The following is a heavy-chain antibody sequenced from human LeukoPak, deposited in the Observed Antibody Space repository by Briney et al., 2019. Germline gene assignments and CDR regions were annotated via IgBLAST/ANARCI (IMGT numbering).Heavy chain of an antibody. V-gene: IGHV3-7*05. CDR2: IKQDESEK. Sequence: PGGSLRLSCAASGFTFSAFWMSWVRQAPGKGLEWVANIKQDESEKYYVDSVRGRFTISRDNGKNSLYLQMNSLRVEDTAVYYCARRGSSSGWSVDYWGQGTLVTVSS. D-gene: IGHD6-19*01. J-gene: IGHJ4*02. CDR1: GFTFSAFW. CDR3: ARRGSSSGWSVDY.